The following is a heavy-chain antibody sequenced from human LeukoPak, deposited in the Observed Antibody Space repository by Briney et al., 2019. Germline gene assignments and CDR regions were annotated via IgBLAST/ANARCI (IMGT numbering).Heavy chain of an antibody. J-gene: IGHJ4*02. V-gene: IGHV4-59*01. Sequence: SETLSLTCTVSGGSISSYYWSWLRQPPGKGLEWIGYIYYSGSTNYNPSLKSRVTISVDTSKNQFSLKLSSVTAADTAVYYCARVPSLQWGHFDYWGQGTLVTVSS. CDR3: ARVPSLQWGHFDY. D-gene: IGHD1-26*01. CDR2: IYYSGST. CDR1: GGSISSYY.